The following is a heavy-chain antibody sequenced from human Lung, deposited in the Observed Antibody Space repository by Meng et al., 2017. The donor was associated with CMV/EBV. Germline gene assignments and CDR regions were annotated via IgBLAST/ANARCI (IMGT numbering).Heavy chain of an antibody. D-gene: IGHD6-13*01. V-gene: IGHV3-23*01. J-gene: IGHJ4*02. CDR1: GFISGCYA. Sequence: SWAASGFISGCYAICWGRLAPGKRLEWVSAISGSGGSTYYADSVKGRFTISRDNSKNTLYLQMNRLRAEDTAGYYCAKGRGAAAGRGDWGQGTLVXVSS. CDR3: AKGRGAAAGRGD. CDR2: ISGSGGST.